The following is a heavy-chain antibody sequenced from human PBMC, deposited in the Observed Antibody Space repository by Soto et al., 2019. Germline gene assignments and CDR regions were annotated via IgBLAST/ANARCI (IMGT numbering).Heavy chain of an antibody. D-gene: IGHD6-13*01. CDR2: IYYSGST. Sequence: PSETLSLTCTVSGGSISSSSYYWGWIRQPPGKGLQWIGSIYYSGSTYYNPSLKSRVTISVDTSKNQFSLKLRSVTAADTAVYYCAGPRGSSLLYFQHWCQGTLVTVSS. CDR1: GGSISSSSYY. CDR3: AGPRGSSLLYFQH. V-gene: IGHV4-39*01. J-gene: IGHJ1*01.